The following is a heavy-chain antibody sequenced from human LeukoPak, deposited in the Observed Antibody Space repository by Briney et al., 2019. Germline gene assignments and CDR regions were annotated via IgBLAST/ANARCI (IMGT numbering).Heavy chain of an antibody. CDR3: ARGRTVFDY. CDR1: GGSFSGYY. CDR2: INHSGST. Sequence: SETLSLTCAVYGGSFSGYYWSWIRQPPGKGLELIGEINHSGSTNYNPSLKSRVTISVDTSKNQFSLKLSSVTAADTAVYYCARGRTVFDYWGQGTLVTVSS. J-gene: IGHJ4*02. D-gene: IGHD4-17*01. V-gene: IGHV4-34*01.